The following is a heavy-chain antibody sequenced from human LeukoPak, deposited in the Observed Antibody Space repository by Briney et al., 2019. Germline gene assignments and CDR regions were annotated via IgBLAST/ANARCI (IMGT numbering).Heavy chain of an antibody. CDR3: ARAPGLYDYVWASYRYTGKGYYFDY. CDR2: ISSDGDTI. D-gene: IGHD3-16*02. Sequence: GGSLRLSCASSGFNFNIFYMSWVRQAPGEGLEWVSYISSDGDTIYYADSVKGRFTISRDNAKNSLYLQMHSLRAEDTAVYYCARAPGLYDYVWASYRYTGKGYYFDYWGQGILVTVSS. CDR1: GFNFNIFY. J-gene: IGHJ4*02. V-gene: IGHV3-11*01.